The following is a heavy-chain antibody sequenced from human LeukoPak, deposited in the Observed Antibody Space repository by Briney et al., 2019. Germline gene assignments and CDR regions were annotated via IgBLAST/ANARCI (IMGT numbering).Heavy chain of an antibody. D-gene: IGHD5-18*01. CDR2: INPNSGGT. CDR3: ARVKSGYSYGYPY. CDR1: GYTFTSYY. J-gene: IGHJ4*02. V-gene: IGHV1-2*06. Sequence: ASVKVSCKASGYTFTSYYMHWVRQAPGQGLEWMGRINPNSGGTNYAQKFQGRVTMTRDTSISTAYMELSRLRSDDTAVYYCARVKSGYSYGYPYWGQGTLVTVSS.